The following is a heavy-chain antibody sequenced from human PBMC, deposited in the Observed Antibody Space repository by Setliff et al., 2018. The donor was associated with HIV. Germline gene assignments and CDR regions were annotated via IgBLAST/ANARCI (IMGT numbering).Heavy chain of an antibody. CDR2: ISAYNGDT. CDR1: GYSFSSYG. Sequence: ASVKVSCKAAGYSFSSYGITWVRQAPGQGLEWMGWISAYNGDTRYAQTLQDRVTMTTDTSTSTAYMEVRSLRSDDSAVYFCARYVPADASFDYWGPGTLVTVSS. V-gene: IGHV1-18*04. CDR3: ARYVPADASFDY. D-gene: IGHD2-2*01. J-gene: IGHJ4*02.